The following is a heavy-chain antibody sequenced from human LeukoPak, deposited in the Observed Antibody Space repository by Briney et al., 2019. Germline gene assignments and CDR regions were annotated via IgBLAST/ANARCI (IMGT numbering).Heavy chain of an antibody. J-gene: IGHJ5*02. Sequence: ASVKVSCKVSGYTLTELSMHWVRQAPGKGLEWMGGFDPEDGETIYAQKLQGRVTMTTDTSTSTAYMELRSLRSDDTAVYYCARASVDTAYNWFDPWGQGTLVTVSS. D-gene: IGHD5-18*01. CDR1: GYTLTELS. V-gene: IGHV1-24*01. CDR3: ARASVDTAYNWFDP. CDR2: FDPEDGET.